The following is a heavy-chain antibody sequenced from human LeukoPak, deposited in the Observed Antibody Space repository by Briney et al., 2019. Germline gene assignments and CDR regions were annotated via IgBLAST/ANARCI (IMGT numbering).Heavy chain of an antibody. Sequence: GASVKVSCKASGYTFTGYYMHWVRQAPGQGLEWMGWINPNGGGTNYAQKFQGRVTMTRDTSISTAYMELSRLRSDDTAVYYCARGGDFWSGYSGYYYYGMDVWGQGTTVTVSS. CDR1: GYTFTGYY. CDR3: ARGGDFWSGYSGYYYYGMDV. D-gene: IGHD3-3*01. CDR2: INPNGGGT. V-gene: IGHV1-2*02. J-gene: IGHJ6*02.